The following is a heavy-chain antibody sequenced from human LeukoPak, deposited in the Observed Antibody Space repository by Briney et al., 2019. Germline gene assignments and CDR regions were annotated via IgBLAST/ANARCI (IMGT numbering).Heavy chain of an antibody. V-gene: IGHV4-30-4*08. CDR2: IHYRGST. D-gene: IGHD6-13*01. CDR3: ARDRSRPNPFFDS. J-gene: IGHJ4*02. Sequence: SETPSLTCTVSGDSISTYYWSWIRQPPGKGLEWIGYIHYRGSTFYNPSLKSRVTMSVDTSKNQFSLKLSSVTAADTAVYYCARDRSRPNPFFDSWGQGTLVTVSS. CDR1: GDSISTYY.